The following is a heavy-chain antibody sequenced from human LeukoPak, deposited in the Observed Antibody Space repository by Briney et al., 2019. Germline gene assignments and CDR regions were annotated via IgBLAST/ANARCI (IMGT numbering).Heavy chain of an antibody. D-gene: IGHD5-18*01. CDR1: GDSITSSSW. V-gene: IGHV4-4*02. CDR3: ARGRTSGDTAMAQRAPFDL. CDR2: IHHGGST. J-gene: IGHJ2*01. Sequence: PSETLSLTCAVSGDSITSSSWWSWVRQPPGEGLEWIGEIHHGGSTNYSPSLKSRVTISVDKSNNQFSLILNSVTAADTAVYYCARGRTSGDTAMAQRAPFDLWGRGTLVTVSS.